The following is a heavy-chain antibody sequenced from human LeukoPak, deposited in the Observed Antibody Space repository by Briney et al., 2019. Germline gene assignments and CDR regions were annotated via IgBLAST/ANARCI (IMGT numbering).Heavy chain of an antibody. Sequence: SETLSLTCTVSGCSISITSYYWSWIRQPPGKGLEWIGYIYYSGSTNYNPSLKSRVTISVDTSKNQLSLNLSSVTAADTAVYYCARRYYGSGSYWFDPWGQGTLVTVSS. CDR3: ARRYYGSGSYWFDP. V-gene: IGHV4-61*05. J-gene: IGHJ5*02. D-gene: IGHD3-10*01. CDR2: IYYSGST. CDR1: GCSISITSYY.